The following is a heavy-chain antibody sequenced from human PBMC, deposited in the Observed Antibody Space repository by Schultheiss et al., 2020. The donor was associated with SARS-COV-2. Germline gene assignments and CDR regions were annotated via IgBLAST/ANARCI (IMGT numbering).Heavy chain of an antibody. D-gene: IGHD1-7*01. CDR2: ISAYNGNT. Sequence: ASVKVSCKASGYTFTSYDINWVRQATGQGLEWMGWISAYNGNTNYAQKLQGRVTMTTDTSTSTAYMELSRLRSDDTAVYYCARADNWNSRGWGQGTLVTVSS. CDR3: ARADNWNSRG. CDR1: GYTFTSYD. J-gene: IGHJ4*02. V-gene: IGHV1-18*01.